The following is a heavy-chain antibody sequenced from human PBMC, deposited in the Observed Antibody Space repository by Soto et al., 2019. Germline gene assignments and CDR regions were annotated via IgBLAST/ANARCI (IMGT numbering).Heavy chain of an antibody. J-gene: IGHJ6*02. V-gene: IGHV4-34*01. CDR1: GGSFSGYY. D-gene: IGHD3-10*01. Sequence: SETLSLTCAVYGGSFSGYYWSWIRQPPGKGLEWIGEINHSGSTNYNPSLKSRVTISVDTSKNQFSLKLSSVTAADTAVYYCARSSGGSGKLWNYYGMDVWGQGTTVTVSS. CDR3: ARSSGGSGKLWNYYGMDV. CDR2: INHSGST.